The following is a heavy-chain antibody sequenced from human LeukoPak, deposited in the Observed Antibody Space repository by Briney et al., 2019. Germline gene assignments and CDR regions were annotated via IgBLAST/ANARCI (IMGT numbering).Heavy chain of an antibody. D-gene: IGHD5-12*01. V-gene: IGHV3-30*04. Sequence: GGSLRLSCAASGFTFSTYAMHWVRQAPGKGLEWVAVISYDGGKKYYADSVKGRFTISRGNSKNMLYLQMNGLRPEDTAVYYCARDDSDVRIVATVSREGDYFDYWGQGTLVTVSS. CDR2: ISYDGGKK. CDR3: ARDDSDVRIVATVSREGDYFDY. CDR1: GFTFSTYA. J-gene: IGHJ4*02.